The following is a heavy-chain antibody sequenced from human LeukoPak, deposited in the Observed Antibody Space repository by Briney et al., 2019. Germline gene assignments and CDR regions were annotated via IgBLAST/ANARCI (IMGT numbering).Heavy chain of an antibody. V-gene: IGHV4-4*07. CDR3: ARDIAVAGTGTFDI. D-gene: IGHD6-19*01. J-gene: IGHJ3*02. Sequence: ASETLSLTCTVSGGSISRYYWSWIRQPAGKGLEWIGRIYTSGSTNYNPSLKSRVTMSVDTSKNHLSLKLSSVTAADTAVYHCARDIAVAGTGTFDIWGQGILVTVSS. CDR2: IYTSGST. CDR1: GGSISRYY.